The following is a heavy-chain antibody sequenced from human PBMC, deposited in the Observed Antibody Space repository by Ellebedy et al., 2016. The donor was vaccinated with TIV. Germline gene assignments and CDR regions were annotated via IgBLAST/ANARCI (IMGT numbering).Heavy chain of an antibody. V-gene: IGHV4-4*07. Sequence: SETLSLTXTVSGGSISSYYWSWIRQPPGKGLEWIGRINTSGSTHYNPSLRSRVTMSVDTSKNQFSLKLSSVTAADTAVYFCARSPIGGATFFDYWGQGTLVTVSS. CDR2: INTSGST. CDR3: ARSPIGGATFFDY. D-gene: IGHD1-26*01. CDR1: GGSISSYY. J-gene: IGHJ4*02.